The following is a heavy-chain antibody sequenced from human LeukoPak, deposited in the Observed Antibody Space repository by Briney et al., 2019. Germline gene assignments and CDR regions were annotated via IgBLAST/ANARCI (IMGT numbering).Heavy chain of an antibody. D-gene: IGHD6-19*01. CDR3: ARHHRHWLPPNWFDP. CDR2: IYYSGNT. Sequence: EPSETLSLTCTVSGGSTSSSSYYWGWIRQPPGKGLEWIGSIYYSGNTYYNPSLKSRVTISVDTSKNQFSLKLSSVTAADTAVYYCARHHRHWLPPNWFDPWGQGTLVTVSS. CDR1: GGSTSSSSYY. J-gene: IGHJ5*02. V-gene: IGHV4-39*01.